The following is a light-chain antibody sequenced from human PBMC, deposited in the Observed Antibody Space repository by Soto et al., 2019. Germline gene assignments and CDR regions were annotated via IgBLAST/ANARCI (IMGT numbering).Light chain of an antibody. V-gene: IGLV2-14*03. Sequence: QSVLTQPASVSGSPGQSITVSCTGTSSVVGGYNYVSWYQQHPGKAPRLMIYDVTNRPSGVSDRFSGSKSGNTASLTISGLQAEDETDYYCSSYRRGSTYVFGTGTKVTFL. CDR1: SSVVGGYNY. CDR3: SSYRRGSTYV. J-gene: IGLJ1*01. CDR2: DVT.